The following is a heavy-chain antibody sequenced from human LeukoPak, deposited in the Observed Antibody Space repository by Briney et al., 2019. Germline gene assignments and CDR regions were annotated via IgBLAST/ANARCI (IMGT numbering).Heavy chain of an antibody. V-gene: IGHV1-8*01. J-gene: IGHJ3*02. Sequence: ASVKVSCKASGYTFTSYDINWVRQATGQGLEWMGWMNPNSGNTGYAQKFQGRVTMTRNTSISTAYMELSSLRSEDTAVYYCAREYSSGSTSKSSLDAFDIWGQGTMVTVSS. CDR1: GYTFTSYD. CDR3: AREYSSGSTSKSSLDAFDI. D-gene: IGHD6-19*01. CDR2: MNPNSGNT.